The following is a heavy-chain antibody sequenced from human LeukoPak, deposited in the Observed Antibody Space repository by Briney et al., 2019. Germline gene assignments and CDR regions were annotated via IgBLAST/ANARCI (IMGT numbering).Heavy chain of an antibody. V-gene: IGHV5-51*01. CDR2: IYPGDSDT. D-gene: IGHD5-24*01. Sequence: GESLKISCKGSGYIFTYYWIGWVRQMPGKGLEWMGIIYPGDSDTRYSPSFRGQVTISADKSISTAYLQWSSLKASDTAMYYCARLGDNYNVPYNIFDPWGQGTLVTVSS. J-gene: IGHJ5*02. CDR3: ARLGDNYNVPYNIFDP. CDR1: GYIFTYYW.